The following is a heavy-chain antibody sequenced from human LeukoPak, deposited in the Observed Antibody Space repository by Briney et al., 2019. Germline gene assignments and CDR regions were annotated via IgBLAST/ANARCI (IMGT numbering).Heavy chain of an antibody. Sequence: GASVKVSCKASGYTFTGYYMHWVRQAPGQGLEWMGWINPNSGGTNYAQKFQGRVTMTSDTSISTAYMELSRLRSDDTAVYYCARATKTGPYYFDYWGQGTLVTVSS. CDR2: INPNSGGT. CDR1: GYTFTGYY. CDR3: ARATKTGPYYFDY. D-gene: IGHD1-1*01. J-gene: IGHJ4*02. V-gene: IGHV1-2*02.